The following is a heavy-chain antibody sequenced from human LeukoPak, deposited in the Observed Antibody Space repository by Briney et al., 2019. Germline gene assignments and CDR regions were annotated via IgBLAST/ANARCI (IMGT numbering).Heavy chain of an antibody. CDR2: INSDGSST. D-gene: IGHD3-10*01. V-gene: IGHV3-74*01. J-gene: IGHJ4*02. Sequence: PGGSLRLSCAASGFTFSSYWMHWVRQAPGKGLVWVSRINSDGSSTSYADSVKGRFTISRDNAKNTLYLQMNSLRAEDTAVYYCASTQRGDYFDYWGQGTLVTVSS. CDR3: ASTQRGDYFDY. CDR1: GFTFSSYW.